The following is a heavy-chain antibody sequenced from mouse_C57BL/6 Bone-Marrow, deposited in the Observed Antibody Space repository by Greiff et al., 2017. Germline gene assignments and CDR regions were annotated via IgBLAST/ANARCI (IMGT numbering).Heavy chain of an antibody. CDR1: GFSLSTFGMG. D-gene: IGHD1-1*01. V-gene: IGHV8-8*01. J-gene: IGHJ4*01. Sequence: QVTLKESGPAILQPSQTLSLTCSLSGFSLSTFGMGVGWIRQPSGKGLEWLAHIWWDDDKYYNPALKSRLTISKDTSKNQVFLKIANVDTADTATYYCARIYYYGSSYVFYAMDYWCQGTSVTVSS. CDR3: ARIYYYGSSYVFYAMDY. CDR2: IWWDDDK.